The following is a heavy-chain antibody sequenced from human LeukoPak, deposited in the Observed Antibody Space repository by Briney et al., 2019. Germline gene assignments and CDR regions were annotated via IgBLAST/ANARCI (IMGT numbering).Heavy chain of an antibody. CDR3: ARRAGDYSHPYDY. D-gene: IGHD3-22*01. CDR2: ISYDGSNK. V-gene: IGHV3-30*04. J-gene: IGHJ4*02. CDR1: GFTFSSYA. Sequence: GGSLRLPCAASGFTFSSYAMHWVRQAPGKGLEWVAVISYDGSNKYYADSVKGRFTISRDNSKNTLYLQMNSLRAEDTAVYYCARRAGDYSHPYDYWGQGTLVTVSS.